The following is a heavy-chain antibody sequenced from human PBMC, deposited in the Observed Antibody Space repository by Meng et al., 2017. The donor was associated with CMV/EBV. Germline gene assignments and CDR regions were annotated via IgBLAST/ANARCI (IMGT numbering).Heavy chain of an antibody. CDR2: IYYSGST. CDR3: ARDLRGVIDY. V-gene: IGHV4-39*07. J-gene: IGHJ4*02. Sequence: GSLRLSCTVSGGSISSSSYYWGWIRQPPGKGLEWIGGIYYSGSTYYNPSLKSRVTISVDTSKNQFSLKLSSVTAADTAVYYCARDLRGVIDYWGQGTLVTVSS. D-gene: IGHD3-10*01. CDR1: GGSISSSSYY.